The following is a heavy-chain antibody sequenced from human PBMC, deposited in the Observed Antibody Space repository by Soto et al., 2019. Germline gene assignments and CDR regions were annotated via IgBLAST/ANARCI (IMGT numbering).Heavy chain of an antibody. J-gene: IGHJ3*01. D-gene: IGHD3-16*02. Sequence: QITLKESGPALVKPTQTLTLTCSFSGFSLNRPSVGVGWVSQPPGKALEFLALIFGNDLKRFSPSLQTRLTIVKDNSNNQVVLTLTSLNPLDTATYFCVHVDYRELGDPFDLWGQGTMVTVSS. CDR2: IFGNDLK. CDR1: GFSLNRPSVG. V-gene: IGHV2-5*01. CDR3: VHVDYRELGDPFDL.